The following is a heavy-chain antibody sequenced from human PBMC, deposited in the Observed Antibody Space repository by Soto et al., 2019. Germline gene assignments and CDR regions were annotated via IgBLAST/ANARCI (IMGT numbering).Heavy chain of an antibody. J-gene: IGHJ1*01. D-gene: IGHD2-15*01. CDR1: GGSISSGGYY. CDR2: IYYSGST. V-gene: IGHV4-31*03. CDR3: ARVVVVVAAGAEYFQH. Sequence: QVQLQESGPGLVKPSQTLSLTCTVSGGSISSGGYYWSWIRQHPGKGLEWIGYIYYSGSTYYNPSLKIRVTISVDTSKNQFSLQLSSVTAADTAVYYCARVVVVVAAGAEYFQHWGQGTLVTVSS.